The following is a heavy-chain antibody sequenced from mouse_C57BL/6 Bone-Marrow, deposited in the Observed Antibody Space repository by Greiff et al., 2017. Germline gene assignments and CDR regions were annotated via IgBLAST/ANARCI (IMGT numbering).Heavy chain of an antibody. J-gene: IGHJ4*01. Sequence: VQLKESGGGLVKPGGSLKLSCAASGFTFSSYAMSWVRQTPEKRLEWVATISDGGSYTYYPDNVKGRFTISRDNAKNNLYLQMSHLKSEDTAMYYCAREPYYYAMDYWGQGTSVTVSS. V-gene: IGHV5-4*01. CDR1: GFTFSSYA. CDR3: AREPYYYAMDY. CDR2: ISDGGSYT.